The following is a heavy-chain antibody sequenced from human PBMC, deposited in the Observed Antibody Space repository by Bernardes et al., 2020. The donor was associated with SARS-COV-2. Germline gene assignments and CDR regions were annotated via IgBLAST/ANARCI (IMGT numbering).Heavy chain of an antibody. CDR2: IKPDGSEK. Sequence: GGSLRLSCAASGFIFSHYWMSWVRQAPGKGLEWVANIKPDGSEKYSVDSVKGRFRISRDNANDLLYLQLSSLRAEDTAVYYCARDGLETGMFIPSYYYYGMDVWGQGTTVTVSS. V-gene: IGHV3-7*03. D-gene: IGHD3-3*01. CDR1: GFIFSHYW. J-gene: IGHJ6*02. CDR3: ARDGLETGMFIPSYYYYGMDV.